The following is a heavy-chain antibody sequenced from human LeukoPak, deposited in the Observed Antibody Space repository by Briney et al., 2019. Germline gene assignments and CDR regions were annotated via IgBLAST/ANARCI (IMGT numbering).Heavy chain of an antibody. Sequence: GGSLRLSCAASGFTFSSYSMNWVRQAPGKGLEWVSSIGRSSNYIYYADSVKGRFTISRDNAKSSLYLQMNSLRAEDTAVYYCARGATVDSRYYFDYWGQGTLVTVSS. CDR2: IGRSSNYI. CDR3: ARGATVDSRYYFDY. D-gene: IGHD4-23*01. J-gene: IGHJ4*02. CDR1: GFTFSSYS. V-gene: IGHV3-21*01.